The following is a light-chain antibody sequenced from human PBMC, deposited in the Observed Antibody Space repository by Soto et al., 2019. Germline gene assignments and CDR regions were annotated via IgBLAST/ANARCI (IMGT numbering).Light chain of an antibody. CDR1: QSVLYSSNNKNF. CDR3: QQYYSTPRT. Sequence: DIVMTQSPDSLAVSLGERATINCRSSQSVLYSSNNKNFLAWYQQKPGRPPKLLIYWASTRESGVPDRFSGSGSGTDFTLTISGLQAEDVAVYYCQQYYSTPRTFGQGTQVEIK. CDR2: WAS. V-gene: IGKV4-1*01. J-gene: IGKJ1*01.